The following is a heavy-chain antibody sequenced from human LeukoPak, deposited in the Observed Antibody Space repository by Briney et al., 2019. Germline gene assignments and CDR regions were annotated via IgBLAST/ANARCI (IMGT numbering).Heavy chain of an antibody. Sequence: GGSRRLSCAASGFTFSSYWMHWVRQAPGKGLEGVAVIWYDGTNKYYADSVKGRFTISRDNSKNALYLQMNSLRAEDTAVYYCARRIYCTSTSCYTGPDAFDIWGLGTMVTVSS. J-gene: IGHJ3*02. CDR2: IWYDGTNK. CDR3: ARRIYCTSTSCYTGPDAFDI. V-gene: IGHV3-33*08. CDR1: GFTFSSYW. D-gene: IGHD2-2*02.